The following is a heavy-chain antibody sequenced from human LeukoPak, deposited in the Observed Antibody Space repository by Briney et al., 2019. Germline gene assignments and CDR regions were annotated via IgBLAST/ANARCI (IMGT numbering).Heavy chain of an antibody. CDR2: ISRSGSHI. J-gene: IGHJ4*02. CDR3: ARAID. CDR1: GFTFSDQY. V-gene: IGHV3-11*01. Sequence: GGSLRLSCAASGFTFSDQYMSWIRQAPGKGLEWVSFISRSGSHIDYADSVKGRFIISRDNAKSTLYLQMNSLTAEDTAVYYCARAIDWGQGTLVTVSS. D-gene: IGHD3-22*01.